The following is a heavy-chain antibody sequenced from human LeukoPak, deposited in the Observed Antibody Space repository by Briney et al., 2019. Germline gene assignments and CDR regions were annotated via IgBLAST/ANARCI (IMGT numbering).Heavy chain of an antibody. CDR1: GGSISSGSYY. V-gene: IGHV4-61*02. CDR3: ARDPLFDY. CDR2: IYTSGST. Sequence: PSETLPLTCTVSGGSISSGSYYWSWIRQPAGKGLEWIGRIYTSGSTNYNPSLKSRVTISVDMSKNQFSLKLSSVTAADTAVYYCARDPLFDYWGQGTLVTVSS. J-gene: IGHJ4*02.